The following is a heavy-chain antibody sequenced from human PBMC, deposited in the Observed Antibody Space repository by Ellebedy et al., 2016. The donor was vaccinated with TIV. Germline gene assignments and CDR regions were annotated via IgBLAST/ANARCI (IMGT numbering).Heavy chain of an antibody. CDR1: GFTLSSSA. D-gene: IGHD3-10*01. CDR2: IGVSGTGT. J-gene: IGHJ4*02. Sequence: GESLKISCAASGFTLSSSAMSWVRQAPGKGPEWVAAIGVSGTGTYYPDSVKGRFSISRDNSKNKLYLHMNSLRAEDTAVYYCAKGTYYYESGTYLAFDSWGQGTLVTVSS. CDR3: AKGTYYYESGTYLAFDS. V-gene: IGHV3-23*01.